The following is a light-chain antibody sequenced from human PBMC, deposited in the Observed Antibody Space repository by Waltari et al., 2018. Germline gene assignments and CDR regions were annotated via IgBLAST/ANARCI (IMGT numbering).Light chain of an antibody. CDR3: LLFDGDARV. CDR1: TGQVTSCHL. V-gene: IGLV7-43*01. CDR2: STS. J-gene: IGLJ3*02. Sequence: QTVVTQEPSLTVSPGGTVTPTCASSTGQVTSCHLPTWLQQKPGQPPRLLIFSTSDKPSWPPARFSGSLLGGKAALTLSGVQPEDEADYYCLLFDGDARVFGGGTRLTVL.